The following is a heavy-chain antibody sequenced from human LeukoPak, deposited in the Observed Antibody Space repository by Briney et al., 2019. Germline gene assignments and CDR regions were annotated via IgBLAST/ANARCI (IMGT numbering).Heavy chain of an antibody. CDR2: IYSAGST. J-gene: IGHJ4*02. Sequence: GGSLRLSCAASGFTVSSNYMSWVRQAPGKGLEWVSIIYSAGSTYYADSVRGRFTISRDSSKNTVCLQMNSLRAEDTAVYYCASGGLGARKYYSDPFHYWGQGTLVTVSS. D-gene: IGHD3-10*01. CDR1: GFTVSSNY. V-gene: IGHV3-53*01. CDR3: ASGGLGARKYYSDPFHY.